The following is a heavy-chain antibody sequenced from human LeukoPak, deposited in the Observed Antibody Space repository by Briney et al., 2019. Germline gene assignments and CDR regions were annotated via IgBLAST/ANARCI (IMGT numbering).Heavy chain of an antibody. V-gene: IGHV3-30*03. CDR3: ARPRLEYCSGGSCFDAFDI. D-gene: IGHD2-15*01. CDR1: GFTFSSYG. CDR2: ISNDGSNK. J-gene: IGHJ3*02. Sequence: GGSLRLSCAASGFTFSSYGMHWVRQAPGKGLEWVAVISNDGSNKFYADSVKGRFTISRDNSKNTLYLQMNSLTAEDTAIYSCARPRLEYCSGGSCFDAFDIWGQGTMVTVSS.